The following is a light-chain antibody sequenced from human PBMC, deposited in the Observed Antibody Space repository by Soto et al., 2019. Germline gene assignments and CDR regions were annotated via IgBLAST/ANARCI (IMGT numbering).Light chain of an antibody. J-gene: IGKJ1*01. CDR2: RAS. CDR3: EQYGNSPWT. Sequence: EIVLTQSPGTLSLSPGERATLSCRASQSVSSNYLAWYQQKPVQAPRLLMYRASSRATGIPDRFSGSGSGTDVTSTSSRLEPDDFAVYYWEQYGNSPWTFGKGTKVE. V-gene: IGKV3-20*01. CDR1: QSVSSNY.